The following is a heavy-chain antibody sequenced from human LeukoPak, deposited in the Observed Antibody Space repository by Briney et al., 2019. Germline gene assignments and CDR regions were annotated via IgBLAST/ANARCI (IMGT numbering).Heavy chain of an antibody. CDR1: GYTFTSHD. J-gene: IGHJ6*03. CDR2: INPNSGDTNYAQKFQGT. V-gene: IGHV1-2*02. CDR3: AKTKNYYSYYLDV. Sequence: GASVKVSCKASGYTFTSHDMHWVLQAPGQGLESMVWINPNSGDTNYAQKFQGTNYAQKFQGRVTMTRDTYISTAYMELNRLRSDDTAVYYCAKTKNYYSYYLDVWGKGTTVTVSS. D-gene: IGHD1-14*01.